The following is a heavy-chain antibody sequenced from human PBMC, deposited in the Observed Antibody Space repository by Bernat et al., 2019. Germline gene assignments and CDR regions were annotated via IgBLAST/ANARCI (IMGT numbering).Heavy chain of an antibody. D-gene: IGHD3-10*01. J-gene: IGHJ3*02. CDR3: ARPNRELLRYDAFDI. CDR1: GGSISSSSYY. Sequence: QLQLQESGPGLVKPSETLSLTCTVSGGSISSSSYYWGWIRQPPGKGLEWIGSIYYSGSTYYNPSLKSRVTISVDTSKNQFSLKLSSVTAADTAVYYCARPNRELLRYDAFDIWGQGTMVTVSS. V-gene: IGHV4-39*01. CDR2: IYYSGST.